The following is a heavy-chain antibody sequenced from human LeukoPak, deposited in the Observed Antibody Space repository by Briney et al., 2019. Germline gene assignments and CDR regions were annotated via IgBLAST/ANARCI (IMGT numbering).Heavy chain of an antibody. CDR2: INHSGST. D-gene: IGHD3-9*01. Sequence: SETLSLTCAVYGGSFSGYYWSWIRQPPGKGLEWIGEINHSGSTNYNPSLKSRVTISVDTSKNQFSLKLSSVTAADTAVYYCARGRSLTYYDILTGYSLSPHFDYWGQGTLVTVSS. J-gene: IGHJ4*02. CDR1: GGSFSGYY. V-gene: IGHV4-34*01. CDR3: ARGRSLTYYDILTGYSLSPHFDY.